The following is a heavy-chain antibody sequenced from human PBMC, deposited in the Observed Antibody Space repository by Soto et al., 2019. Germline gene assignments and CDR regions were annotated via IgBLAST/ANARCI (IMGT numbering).Heavy chain of an antibody. Sequence: GSLRLSCAASGFTFSNAWINWVRQAPGKGLEWVGRVKSKNDGGTTDFAAPVKGRFAISRDDSKNMVYLEMNSLQTEDTAIYYCAKAPYCINGVCYRSHFDLWGRGTLVTVSS. CDR1: GFTFSNAW. J-gene: IGHJ2*01. D-gene: IGHD2-8*01. CDR3: AKAPYCINGVCYRSHFDL. V-gene: IGHV3-15*07. CDR2: VKSKNDGGTT.